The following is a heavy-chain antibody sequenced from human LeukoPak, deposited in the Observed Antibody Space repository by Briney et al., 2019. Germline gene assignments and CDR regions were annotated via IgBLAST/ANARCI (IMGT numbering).Heavy chain of an antibody. Sequence: GASVKVSCKASGYTFTSYAMHWVRQAPGQRLEWMGWINAGNGNTKYSQKFQGRVTITRDTSASTAYMELSSLRSEDTAVYYYARDSVVVPAAPDYWGQGTLVTVSS. CDR2: INAGNGNT. D-gene: IGHD2-2*01. V-gene: IGHV1-3*01. J-gene: IGHJ4*02. CDR3: ARDSVVVPAAPDY. CDR1: GYTFTSYA.